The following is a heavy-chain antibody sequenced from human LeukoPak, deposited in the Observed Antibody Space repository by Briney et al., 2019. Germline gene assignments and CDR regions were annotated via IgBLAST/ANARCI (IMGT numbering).Heavy chain of an antibody. CDR3: AKGRTYYYDSSGYYYFDY. Sequence: GGSLRLSCAASGFTFSSYAMHWVRQAPGKGLEWVSAISGSGGSTYYADSVKGRFTISRDNSKNTLYLQMNSLRAEDTAVYYCAKGRTYYYDSSGYYYFDYWGQGTLVTVSS. CDR1: GFTFSSYA. V-gene: IGHV3-23*01. J-gene: IGHJ4*02. D-gene: IGHD3-22*01. CDR2: ISGSGGST.